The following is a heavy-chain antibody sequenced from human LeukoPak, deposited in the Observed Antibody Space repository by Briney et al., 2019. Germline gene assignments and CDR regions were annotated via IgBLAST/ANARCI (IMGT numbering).Heavy chain of an antibody. D-gene: IGHD3-3*01. CDR3: ARAINYDFWSGYTRGLDAFDI. CDR2: IYTSGST. CDR1: GGSISSYY. V-gene: IGHV4-4*07. Sequence: SETLSLTCTVSGGSISSYYWSWIRQPAGKGLEWIGRIYTSGSTNYNPSLKSRVTMSVDTSKNQFSLKLSSVTAADTAVYYCARAINYDFWSGYTRGLDAFDIWGQGTMVTVSS. J-gene: IGHJ3*02.